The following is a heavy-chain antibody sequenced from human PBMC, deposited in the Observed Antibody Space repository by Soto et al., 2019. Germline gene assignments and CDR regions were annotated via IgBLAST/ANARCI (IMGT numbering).Heavy chain of an antibody. V-gene: IGHV3-48*02. CDR3: ARDRCTNGVCYFDY. J-gene: IGHJ4*02. D-gene: IGHD2-8*01. CDR2: ISSSSSTI. CDR1: GFTFSSYS. Sequence: GGSLRLSCAASGFTFSSYSMNWVRQAPGKGLEWVSYISSSSSTIYYADSVKGRFTISRDNAKNSLYLQMNSLRDEDTAVYYCARDRCTNGVCYFDYWGQGTLVTVSS.